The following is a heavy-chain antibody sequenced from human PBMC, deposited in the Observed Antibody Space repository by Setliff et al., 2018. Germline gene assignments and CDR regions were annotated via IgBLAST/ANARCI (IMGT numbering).Heavy chain of an antibody. V-gene: IGHV3-33*06. CDR1: GFTFSSYG. CDR3: AKGSSGWIELSRYFKY. Sequence: PGGSLRLSCAASGFTFSSYGMHWVRQAPGKGLEWVAVIWYDGSNKYYADSVKGRFTISRDNSKNTLYLQMNSLRAEDTAVYYCAKGSSGWIELSRYFKYWGQGSLVTVSS. J-gene: IGHJ4*02. D-gene: IGHD6-19*01. CDR2: IWYDGSNK.